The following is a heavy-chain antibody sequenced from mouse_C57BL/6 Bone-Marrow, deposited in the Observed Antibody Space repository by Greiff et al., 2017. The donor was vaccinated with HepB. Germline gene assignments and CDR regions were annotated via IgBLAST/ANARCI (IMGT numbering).Heavy chain of an antibody. J-gene: IGHJ2*01. CDR1: GYTFTSYW. Sequence: QVQLQQPGAELVKPGASVKMSCKASGYTFTSYWITWVKQRPGQGLEWIGDIYPGSGSTNYNEKFKSKATLTVDTSSSTAYMQLSSLTSEDSAVYYCARSYYCSRWDFDYWGQGTTLTVSS. V-gene: IGHV1-55*01. D-gene: IGHD1-1*01. CDR3: ARSYYCSRWDFDY. CDR2: IYPGSGST.